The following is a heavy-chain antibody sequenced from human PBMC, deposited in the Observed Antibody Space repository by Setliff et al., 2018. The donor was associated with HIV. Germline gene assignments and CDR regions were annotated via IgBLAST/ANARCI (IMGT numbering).Heavy chain of an antibody. V-gene: IGHV4-39*01. CDR1: RASIGSNSYF. Sequence: SETLSLTCTVSRASIGSNSYFWGWIRQPPGKGLEWIGNIYYTGNTYYNPSLQSRVTISLDTSKNQFSLRLNSVTAADTAVYYCNIYYYYYMDVWGKGTTVAVSS. CDR2: IYYTGNT. CDR3: NIYYYYYMDV. J-gene: IGHJ6*03.